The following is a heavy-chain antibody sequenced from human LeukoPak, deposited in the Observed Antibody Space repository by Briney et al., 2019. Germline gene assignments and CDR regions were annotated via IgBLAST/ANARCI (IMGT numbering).Heavy chain of an antibody. J-gene: IGHJ3*02. CDR1: GGSISSYY. Sequence: SETLSLTCTVSGGSISSYYWSWIRQPPGKGLEWIGYIYYSGSTNYNPSLKSRVTISVDTSKNQFSLKLSSVTAADTAVYYCARHLFGVPAEAGDAFDIWGQGTMVTVSS. V-gene: IGHV4-59*08. CDR2: IYYSGST. D-gene: IGHD2-2*01. CDR3: ARHLFGVPAEAGDAFDI.